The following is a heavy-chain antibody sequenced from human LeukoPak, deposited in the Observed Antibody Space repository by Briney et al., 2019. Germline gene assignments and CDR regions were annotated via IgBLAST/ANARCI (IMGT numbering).Heavy chain of an antibody. CDR2: FYYCART. Sequence: SETVSLTCTVSGGSMSSSTYYWGWIRQPPGKGLEWIGCFYYCARTYYNPSLKSPFTLSVDTSKNQFSLKLSSVPAADTAVYYCARWLVVGDNWFDLWGQVTLVTVSS. CDR1: GGSMSSSTYY. J-gene: IGHJ5*02. D-gene: IGHD6-19*01. CDR3: ARWLVVGDNWFDL. V-gene: IGHV4-39*01.